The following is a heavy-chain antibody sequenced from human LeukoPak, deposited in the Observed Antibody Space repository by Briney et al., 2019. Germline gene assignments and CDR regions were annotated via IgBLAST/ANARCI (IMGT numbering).Heavy chain of an antibody. J-gene: IGHJ4*02. V-gene: IGHV1-18*01. CDR2: ISAYNGNT. D-gene: IGHD5-18*01. CDR1: GYTFTSYG. CDR3: ARDYFDTAMITEGEPYFDY. Sequence: ASVKVSCKASGYTFTSYGISWVRQAPGQGLEWMGWISAYNGNTNYAQKLQGRVTMTTDTSTSTAYMELRSLRSDDTAVYYCARDYFDTAMITEGEPYFDYWGQGTLVTVSS.